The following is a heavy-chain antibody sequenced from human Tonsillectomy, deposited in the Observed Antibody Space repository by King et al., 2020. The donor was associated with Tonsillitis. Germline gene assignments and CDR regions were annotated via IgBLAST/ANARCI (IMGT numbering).Heavy chain of an antibody. J-gene: IGHJ4*02. CDR2: IIPMFGTT. CDR1: GGTFSTYV. V-gene: IGHV1-69*01. CDR3: ARSRPAFDGSGYLPGPSYSFDL. D-gene: IGHD3-22*01. Sequence: VQLVESGAEVKKPGSSVKVSCKTSGGTFSTYVISWVRQAPGQGLEWMGGIIPMFGTTNYAQKFQGRVSIIADESLSTAYMELSSLRSEDTAVYYCARSRPAFDGSGYLPGPSYSFDLWGQGTLLTVSS.